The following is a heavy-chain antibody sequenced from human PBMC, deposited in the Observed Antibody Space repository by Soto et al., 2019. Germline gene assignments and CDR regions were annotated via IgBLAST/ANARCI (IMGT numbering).Heavy chain of an antibody. J-gene: IGHJ5*02. CDR1: GFTFSSYA. CDR3: AKDAQPFHDYLFSWFDP. D-gene: IGHD4-17*01. V-gene: IGHV3-23*01. Sequence: GGSLRLSCAASGFTFSSYAMSWVRQAPGKGLEWVSAISGSGGSTYYADSVKGRFTISRDNSKNTLYLQMNSLRAEDTAVYYCAKDAQPFHDYLFSWFDPWGQGTLVTVSS. CDR2: ISGSGGST.